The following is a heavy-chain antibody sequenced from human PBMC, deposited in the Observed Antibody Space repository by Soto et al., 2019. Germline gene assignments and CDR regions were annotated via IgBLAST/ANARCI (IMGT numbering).Heavy chain of an antibody. CDR3: ARDVLSALLSQGGFDP. D-gene: IGHD2-15*01. V-gene: IGHV4-31*03. CDR1: GGAISSGGYY. CDR2: IYYSGST. Sequence: QVQLQESGPGLVKPSQTLSLTCTVSGGAISSGGYYWSWIRQHPGKSLEWIGYIYYSGSTYYNPSLRSRVTMSVDTSKIHFSLKLSAVTAADTVVYYCARDVLSALLSQGGFDPWGHGTLVTVSS. J-gene: IGHJ5*02.